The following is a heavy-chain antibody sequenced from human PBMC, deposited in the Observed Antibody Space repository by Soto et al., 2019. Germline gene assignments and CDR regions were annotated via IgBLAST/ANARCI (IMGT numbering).Heavy chain of an antibody. D-gene: IGHD3-22*01. CDR2: IYPGDSDT. CDR3: ARLGDSSGYYYKGGMDG. Sequence: GESLKSSGKGSGYGFTSYWVGRERQMPGKGLEWKGIIYPGDSDTRYSTSLQGQVTISADKSISPSYLQWSSLKASDTAMYYCARLGDSSGYYYKGGMDGWGQGTTVTVSS. V-gene: IGHV5-51*01. J-gene: IGHJ6*02. CDR1: GYGFTSYW.